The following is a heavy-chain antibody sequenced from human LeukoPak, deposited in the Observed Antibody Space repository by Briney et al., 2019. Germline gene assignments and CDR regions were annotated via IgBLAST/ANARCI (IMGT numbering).Heavy chain of an antibody. CDR2: ISAYNGNT. J-gene: IGHJ4*02. V-gene: IGHV1-18*01. D-gene: IGHD1-26*01. CDR3: ARAGWEPPPLAHRPLDY. CDR1: GYTFTSYG. Sequence: ASVKVSCKASGYTFTSYGISWVRQAPGQGLEWMGWISAYNGNTNYAQKLQGRVTMTTDTSTSTAYMELRSLRSDDTAVYYCARAGWEPPPLAHRPLDYWGQGTLVTVSS.